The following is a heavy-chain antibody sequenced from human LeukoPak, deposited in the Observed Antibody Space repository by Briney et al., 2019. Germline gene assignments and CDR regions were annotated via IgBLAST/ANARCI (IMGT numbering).Heavy chain of an antibody. J-gene: IGHJ6*02. V-gene: IGHV3-30*03. Sequence: TGGSLRLSCAASGFTFSTYGMHWVRQAPGKGLEWVAILSRDGSDKYYADSVKGRFTISRDKSKNTLYLQMNSLRAEDTAVYYCARDAEEQWLVINYYYYYGMDVWGQGTTVTVSS. D-gene: IGHD6-19*01. CDR1: GFTFSTYG. CDR2: LSRDGSDK. CDR3: ARDAEEQWLVINYYYYYGMDV.